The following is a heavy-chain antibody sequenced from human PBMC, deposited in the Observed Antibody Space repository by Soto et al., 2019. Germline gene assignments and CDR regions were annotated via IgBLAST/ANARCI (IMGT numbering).Heavy chain of an antibody. V-gene: IGHV4-30-2*01. D-gene: IGHD5-12*01. CDR2: IYHSGST. Sequence: PSETLSLTCAVSGGSISSGGYSWSWIRQPPGKALEWIAYIYHSGSTYYNPSLKSRLTISVDRSKNQFSLKLSSVTAADTAVYYCASARDGYRFFDYWGQGALVTVSS. CDR3: ASARDGYRFFDY. J-gene: IGHJ4*02. CDR1: GGSISSGGYS.